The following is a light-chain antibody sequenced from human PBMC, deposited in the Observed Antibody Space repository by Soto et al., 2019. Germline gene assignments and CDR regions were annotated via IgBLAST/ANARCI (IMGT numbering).Light chain of an antibody. CDR1: KSVRSN. J-gene: IGKJ4*01. Sequence: EIVMTQSPATLSVSPGERVTLSCRASKSVRSNLARYQQKPGQVPRVLIYGASTRAIGIPDRFSGSGSGTEFTLTISSLQSEDFAVYYCQHYNNLWGFGGGTKVEIK. CDR2: GAS. V-gene: IGKV3-15*01. CDR3: QHYNNLWG.